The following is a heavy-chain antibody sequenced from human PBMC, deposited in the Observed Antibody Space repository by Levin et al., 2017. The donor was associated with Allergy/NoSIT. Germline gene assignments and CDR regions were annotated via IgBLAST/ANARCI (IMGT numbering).Heavy chain of an antibody. J-gene: IGHJ4*02. Sequence: GGSLRLSCAASGFTFSSYAMSWVRQAPGKGLEWVSAISGSGGSTYYADSVKGRFTISRDNSKNTLYLQMNSLRAEDTAVYYCAKDTPYYYDSSGYYLGYFDYWGQGTLVTVSS. D-gene: IGHD3-22*01. CDR2: ISGSGGST. CDR1: GFTFSSYA. CDR3: AKDTPYYYDSSGYYLGYFDY. V-gene: IGHV3-23*01.